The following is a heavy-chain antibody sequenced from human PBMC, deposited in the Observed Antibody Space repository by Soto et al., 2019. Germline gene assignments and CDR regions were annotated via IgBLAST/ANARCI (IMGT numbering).Heavy chain of an antibody. D-gene: IGHD2-15*01. CDR2: ISGSGGST. Sequence: EVQLLESGGGLVQPGGSLRLSCAASGFTFSSYAMSWVRQAPGKGLEWVSAISGSGGSTYYADSVKGRFTISRDNSKNTLYLQMNSLRAEDTAVYYCAKEGMGYCSGGSWPEGAFDIWGQGTMVTVSS. CDR1: GFTFSSYA. J-gene: IGHJ3*02. V-gene: IGHV3-23*01. CDR3: AKEGMGYCSGGSWPEGAFDI.